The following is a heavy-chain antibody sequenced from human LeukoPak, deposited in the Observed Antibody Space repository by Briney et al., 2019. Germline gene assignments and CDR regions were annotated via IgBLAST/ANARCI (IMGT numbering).Heavy chain of an antibody. CDR1: GFTFSSYW. CDR2: IKKDGSEK. CDR3: ARGDELRYFDWLSNFDY. Sequence: GGSLRLSCAASGFTFSSYWMSWVRQAPGKGLEWVANIKKDGSEKYYVDSVKGRFTISRDNAKNSLYLQMNSLRAEDTAVYYCARGDELRYFDWLSNFDYWGQGTLVTVSS. D-gene: IGHD3-9*01. J-gene: IGHJ4*02. V-gene: IGHV3-7*01.